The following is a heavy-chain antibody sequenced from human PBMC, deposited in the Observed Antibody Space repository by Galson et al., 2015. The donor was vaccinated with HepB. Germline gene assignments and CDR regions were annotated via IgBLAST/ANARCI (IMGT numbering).Heavy chain of an antibody. CDR3: ARRITMVRRYWYFDL. Sequence: SLRLSCAASGFTFSSYWMSWVRQAPGKGLEWVAIIKQDGSEKYYVDSVKGRFTISRDNAKNSLYLQMNSLRAEDTAVYYCARRITMVRRYWYFDLWGRGTLVTVSS. CDR2: IKQDGSEK. CDR1: GFTFSSYW. J-gene: IGHJ2*01. D-gene: IGHD3-10*01. V-gene: IGHV3-7*03.